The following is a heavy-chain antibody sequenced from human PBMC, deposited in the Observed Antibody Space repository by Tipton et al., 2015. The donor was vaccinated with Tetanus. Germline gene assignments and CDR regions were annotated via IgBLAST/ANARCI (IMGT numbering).Heavy chain of an antibody. Sequence: SLRLSCVASGFTLTNYAMTWVRQAPGKGLDWVSTISVSGTTYNADSVKGRFTISRDNSLNTLYLQMNSLRAEDTGIYYCASPVRAHLYAFDYWGQGSLVTVSS. V-gene: IGHV3-23*01. CDR1: GFTLTNYA. CDR3: ASPVRAHLYAFDY. J-gene: IGHJ4*02. CDR2: ISVSGTT. D-gene: IGHD2-2*02.